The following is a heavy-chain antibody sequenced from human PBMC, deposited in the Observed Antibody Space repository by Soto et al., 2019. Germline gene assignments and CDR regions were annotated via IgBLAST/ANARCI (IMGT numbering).Heavy chain of an antibody. CDR3: AGDSRRGRAEYYYYGMDV. CDR2: IIPIFGTA. D-gene: IGHD1-1*01. V-gene: IGHV1-69*06. CDR1: GGTFSSYA. J-gene: IGHJ6*02. Sequence: QVQLVQSGAEVKKPGSSVKVSCKASGGTFSSYAISWVRQAPGQGLEWMGGIIPIFGTANYAQKFQRRVTITADKSTSTADTEQSSLRSEDAAVYYCAGDSRRGRAEYYYYGMDVWGQGTTVTVSS.